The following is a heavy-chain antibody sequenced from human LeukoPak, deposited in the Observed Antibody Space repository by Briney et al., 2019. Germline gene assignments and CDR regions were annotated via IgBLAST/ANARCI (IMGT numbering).Heavy chain of an antibody. CDR3: ARDAPYYYGSGSYRNGIDY. Sequence: SETLSLTCTVSGGSMSSYYWSWIRQPAGKGLEWIGRIYTSGSTNYNPSLKSRVTMSVDTSKNQFSLKMSSVTAADTAVYYCARDAPYYYGSGSYRNGIDYWGQGSLVTVSS. CDR2: IYTSGST. D-gene: IGHD3-10*01. J-gene: IGHJ4*02. V-gene: IGHV4-4*07. CDR1: GGSMSSYY.